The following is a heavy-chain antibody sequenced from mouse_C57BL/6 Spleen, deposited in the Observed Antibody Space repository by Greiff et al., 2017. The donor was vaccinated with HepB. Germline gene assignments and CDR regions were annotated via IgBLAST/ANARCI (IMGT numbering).Heavy chain of an antibody. Sequence: QVQLQQSGAKLVRPGSSVKLSCKASGYTFTSYWMDWVKQRPGQGLEWIGNIYPSDSETHYNQKFKDKATLTVDKSSSTAYMQLSSLTSEDSAVYYCARKDVTGGYWGQGTTLTVSS. CDR2: IYPSDSET. V-gene: IGHV1-61*01. J-gene: IGHJ2*01. CDR3: ARKDVTGGY. D-gene: IGHD2-12*01. CDR1: GYTFTSYW.